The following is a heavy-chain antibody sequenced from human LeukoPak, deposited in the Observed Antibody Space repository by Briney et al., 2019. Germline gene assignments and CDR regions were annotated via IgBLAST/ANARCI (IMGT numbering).Heavy chain of an antibody. J-gene: IGHJ6*02. CDR2: INRSGST. Sequence: PSETLSLTCAVYGGSFSGYYWSWIRQPPGKGLEWIGEINRSGSTNYNPSLKSRVTISVDTSKNQFSLKLSSVTAADTAVYYCARGPDIVVVPAAILSEAPQDYCYGMDVWGQRTTVTVSS. D-gene: IGHD2-2*02. CDR1: GGSFSGYY. CDR3: ARGPDIVVVPAAILSEAPQDYCYGMDV. V-gene: IGHV4-34*01.